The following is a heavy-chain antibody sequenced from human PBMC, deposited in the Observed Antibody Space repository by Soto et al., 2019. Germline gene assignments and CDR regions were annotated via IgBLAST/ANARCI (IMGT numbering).Heavy chain of an antibody. CDR1: GFTFSSYG. CDR3: ARDPGIAAAGHFDY. CDR2: IWYDGSNK. J-gene: IGHJ4*02. D-gene: IGHD6-13*01. Sequence: QVQLVESGGGVVQPGRSLRLSCAASGFTFSSYGMHWVRQAPGKGLEWVAVIWYDGSNKYYADSVKGRFTISRDNSKNTLYLQMNSLRAEDTAVYYCARDPGIAAAGHFDYWRQGTLVTVSS. V-gene: IGHV3-33*01.